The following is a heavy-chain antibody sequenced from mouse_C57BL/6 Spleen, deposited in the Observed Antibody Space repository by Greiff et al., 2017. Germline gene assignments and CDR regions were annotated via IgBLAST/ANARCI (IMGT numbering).Heavy chain of an antibody. J-gene: IGHJ3*01. V-gene: IGHV3-6*01. CDR1: GYSITSGYY. CDR2: ISYDGSN. D-gene: IGHD1-1*01. CDR3: ARDGHYGSSPFAY. Sequence: VQLKQSGPGLVKPSQSLSLTCSVTGYSITSGYYWNWIRQSPGNKLEWMGYISYDGSNNYNPSLKNRISITRDTSKNQFFLKLNSVTTEDTATYYCARDGHYGSSPFAYWGQGTLVTVSA.